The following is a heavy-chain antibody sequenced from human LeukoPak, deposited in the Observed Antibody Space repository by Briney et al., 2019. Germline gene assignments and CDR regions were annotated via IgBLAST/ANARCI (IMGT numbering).Heavy chain of an antibody. CDR2: ISRDGGGT. J-gene: IGHJ4*02. CDR3: ARAPSSGFLFDY. V-gene: IGHV3-43*02. Sequence: GGSLRLSCAASGFIFDDYSMHWVRQAPGKGLEWVSLISRDGGGTYYPDSVKGRFTISRDNSRSSRSLQMHSLRTEDTAFYYCARAPSSGFLFDYWGQGTLVTVSS. D-gene: IGHD6-6*01. CDR1: GFIFDDYS.